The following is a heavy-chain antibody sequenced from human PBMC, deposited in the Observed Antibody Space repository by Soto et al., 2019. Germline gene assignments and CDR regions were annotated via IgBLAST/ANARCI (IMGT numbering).Heavy chain of an antibody. CDR3: ARDRAVTTLIFDY. D-gene: IGHD4-4*01. V-gene: IGHV3-21*01. CDR1: GFTFSSYS. CDR2: ISSSSSYI. Sequence: GGSLRLSCAAYGFTFSSYSMNWVRQAPGKGLEWVSSISSSSSYIYYADSVKGRFTISRDNAKNSLYLQMNSLRAEDTAVYYCARDRAVTTLIFDYWGQGTLVTVSS. J-gene: IGHJ4*02.